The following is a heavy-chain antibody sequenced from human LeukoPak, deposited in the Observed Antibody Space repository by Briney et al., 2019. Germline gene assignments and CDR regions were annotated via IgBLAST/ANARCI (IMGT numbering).Heavy chain of an antibody. CDR3: ARGRGYSGYFGYYYMDV. CDR2: IYYSGST. J-gene: IGHJ6*03. V-gene: IGHV4-59*01. CDR1: GGSISNYY. D-gene: IGHD5-12*01. Sequence: SETLSLTCTVSGGSISNYYWNWIRQPPGKGLEWIGYIYYSGSTNYNPSLKSRVTISLDTSKNQFSLKLSSVTAADTAVYYCARGRGYSGYFGYYYMDVWGKGTTVTISS.